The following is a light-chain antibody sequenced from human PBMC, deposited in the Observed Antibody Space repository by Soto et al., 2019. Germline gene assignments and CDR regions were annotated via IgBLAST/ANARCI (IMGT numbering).Light chain of an antibody. CDR1: SSNIGAGYD. J-gene: IGLJ3*02. CDR2: GNT. CDR3: QSYDSSLSASV. V-gene: IGLV1-40*01. Sequence: QSVLTQPPSVSGAPGQRATISCTGSSSNIGAGYDVHWYQQLPGTAPKLLIYGNTNRPSAVPDRFSGSKSDTSASLAITGLQAEDEADYYCQSYDSSLSASVFGGGTKLTVL.